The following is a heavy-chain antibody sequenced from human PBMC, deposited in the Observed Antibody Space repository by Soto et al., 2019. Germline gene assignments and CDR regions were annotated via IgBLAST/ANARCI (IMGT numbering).Heavy chain of an antibody. Sequence: QVQLQESGPGLVKPSQTLSLTCTVSGGSISTVNYWWSWIRQSPDMGLEWIGHMYNGGSTYNNPSRGSRVTMSVDTSKNQLSLTLSSVSAADTAVYYCARGPSGDKVDSWGQGTLVTVSS. CDR3: ARGPSGDKVDS. CDR2: MYNGGST. CDR1: GGSISTVNYW. V-gene: IGHV4-30-4*01. D-gene: IGHD7-27*01. J-gene: IGHJ4*02.